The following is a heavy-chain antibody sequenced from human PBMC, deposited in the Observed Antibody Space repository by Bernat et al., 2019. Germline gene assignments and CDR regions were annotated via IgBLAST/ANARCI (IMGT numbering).Heavy chain of an antibody. J-gene: IGHJ3*02. Sequence: QVQLQESGPGLVKPSQTLSLTCTVSGVSISTGDYYWSWIRQHPGKGLEWIGYSYYSGDTYYNPSLRSRVTISVDTSKNQCSLKLSSVTAADTAVYFCARVEGAYVDFDIWGQGTMVTVSS. CDR1: GVSISTGDYY. V-gene: IGHV4-31*03. D-gene: IGHD3-16*01. CDR3: ARVEGAYVDFDI. CDR2: SYYSGDT.